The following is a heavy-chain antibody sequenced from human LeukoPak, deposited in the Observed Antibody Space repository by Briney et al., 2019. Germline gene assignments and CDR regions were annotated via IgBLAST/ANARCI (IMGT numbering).Heavy chain of an antibody. J-gene: IGHJ4*02. V-gene: IGHV3-53*01. CDR3: AGRYDSSGYPLH. CDR2: IYSGGTT. Sequence: PGGSLRLSCAASGFSVSSNYVSWVRQAPGKGLEWVSVIYSGGTTYYADSIKGRFTISRDNSKNTLYLQMNSLRAEDTAVYHCAGRYDSSGYPLHWGQGTLVTVSS. CDR1: GFSVSSNY. D-gene: IGHD3-22*01.